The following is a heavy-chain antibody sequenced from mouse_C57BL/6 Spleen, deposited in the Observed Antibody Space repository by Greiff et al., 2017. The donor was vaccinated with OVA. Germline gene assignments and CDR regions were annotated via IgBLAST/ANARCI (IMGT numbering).Heavy chain of an antibody. D-gene: IGHD4-1*01. CDR1: GFSFNTYA. V-gene: IGHV10-1*01. Sequence: EVMLVESGGGLVQPKGSLKLSCAASGFSFNTYAMNWVRQAPGTGLEWVSRIRSKSNNYATYYADSVKDRFTISRDDSESMLYLQMNNLKTEDTAMYYCVRQTGTGYFDVWGTGTTVTVAS. CDR3: VRQTGTGYFDV. CDR2: IRSKSNNYAT. J-gene: IGHJ1*03.